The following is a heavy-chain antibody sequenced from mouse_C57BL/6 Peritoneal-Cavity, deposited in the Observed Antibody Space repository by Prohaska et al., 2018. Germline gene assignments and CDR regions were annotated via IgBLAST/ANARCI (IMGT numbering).Heavy chain of an antibody. D-gene: IGHD1-1*01. J-gene: IGHJ1*03. Sequence: QVQLQQSGAELVRPGASVTLSCKASGYTFTDYEMHWVKQTPVHGLEWIGAIAPETGGTAYNQKFKGKAILTADKSSSTAYMELRSLTSEDSAGYYWTRGYGRRGWYYDVWGTGTTVNVCS. CDR1: GYTFTDYE. CDR3: TRGYGRRGWYYDV. CDR2: IAPETGGT. V-gene: IGHV1-15*01.